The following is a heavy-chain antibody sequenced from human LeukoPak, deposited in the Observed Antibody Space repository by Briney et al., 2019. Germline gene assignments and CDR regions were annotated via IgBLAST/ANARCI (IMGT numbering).Heavy chain of an antibody. J-gene: IGHJ6*03. D-gene: IGHD5-12*01. Sequence: SETLSLTCAVYGGSFSGYYWSWIRQPPGKGPEWIGEINHSGSTNYNPSLKSRVTISVDTSKNQFSLKLSSVTAADTAVYYCARTRNIVATTRRAYYYYMDVWGKGTTVTISS. CDR2: INHSGST. V-gene: IGHV4-34*01. CDR1: GGSFSGYY. CDR3: ARTRNIVATTRRAYYYYMDV.